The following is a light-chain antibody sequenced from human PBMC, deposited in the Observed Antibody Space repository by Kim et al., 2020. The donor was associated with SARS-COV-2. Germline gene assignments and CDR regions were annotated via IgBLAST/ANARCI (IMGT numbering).Light chain of an antibody. Sequence: QSVLTQPPSASGTPGQRVTISCSGSSSNIGSNNVVWYQQLPGAAPNPLIYSNNQRPSGIPDRFSGSRSGTSASLAIIGLQSGDEADYYCAVWDDSLKQGVFGGGTQLTVL. CDR1: SSNIGSNN. CDR3: AVWDDSLKQGV. CDR2: SNN. V-gene: IGLV1-44*01. J-gene: IGLJ3*02.